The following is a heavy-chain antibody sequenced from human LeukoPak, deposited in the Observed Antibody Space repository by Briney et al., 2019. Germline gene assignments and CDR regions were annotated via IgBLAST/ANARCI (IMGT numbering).Heavy chain of an antibody. CDR3: ARVGGAAAATGGLDY. Sequence: ASVTVSCKASGYTFTGYYMHWVRQAPGQGLEWMGWIKPNSGGTNYAQKFQGRVTINRDTSISTAYMELSRLRSDDTAVYYCARVGGAAAATGGLDYWGQGTLVTVSS. CDR2: IKPNSGGT. CDR1: GYTFTGYY. J-gene: IGHJ4*02. V-gene: IGHV1-2*02. D-gene: IGHD6-13*01.